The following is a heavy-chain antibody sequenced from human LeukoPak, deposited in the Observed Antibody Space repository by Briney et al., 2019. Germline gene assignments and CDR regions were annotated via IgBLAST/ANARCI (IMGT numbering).Heavy chain of an antibody. CDR3: AREGSSEEFDY. Sequence: RGCLRLSCAASGFPFTPYTMNWIRPAPGKGLEWVASMSTSGTYTYYADSVKGRFTVSRDNAKNSLYLQMNSLRAEDTAVYYCAREGSSEEFDYWGQGTLVTVSS. CDR1: GFPFTPYT. D-gene: IGHD6-19*01. V-gene: IGHV3-21*01. CDR2: MSTSGTYT. J-gene: IGHJ4*02.